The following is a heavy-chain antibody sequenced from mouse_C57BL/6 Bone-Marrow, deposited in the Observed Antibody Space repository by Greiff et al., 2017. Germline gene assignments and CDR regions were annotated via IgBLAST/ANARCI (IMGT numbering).Heavy chain of an antibody. CDR2: IHPGSGST. CDR3: ARPYYSIYWYFGV. V-gene: IGHV1-55*01. CDR1: GYTFTSYW. J-gene: IGHJ1*03. D-gene: IGHD2-5*01. Sequence: VQLQQPGAELVKPGASVKMSCKASGYTFTSYWITWVKQRPGQGLEWIGDIHPGSGSTNYNEKFKSKATLTGDTSSSTAYMQLSSLTSEGSAVYHCARPYYSIYWYFGVWGTGTTVTVSS.